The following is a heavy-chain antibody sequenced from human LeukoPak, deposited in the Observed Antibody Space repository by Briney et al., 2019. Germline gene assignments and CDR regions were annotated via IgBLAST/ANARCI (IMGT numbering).Heavy chain of an antibody. CDR2: IYYSGST. V-gene: IGHV4-61*01. D-gene: IGHD3-22*01. CDR1: GGSVSSGSYY. Sequence: PSETLSLTCTVSGGSVSSGSYYWSWIRQPPGKRLEWIGYIYYSGSTNYNPSLKSRVTISVDTSKNQFSLKLSSVTAADTAVYYCARSRGYYYDSSGYQHDYWGQGTLVTVSS. J-gene: IGHJ4*02. CDR3: ARSRGYYYDSSGYQHDY.